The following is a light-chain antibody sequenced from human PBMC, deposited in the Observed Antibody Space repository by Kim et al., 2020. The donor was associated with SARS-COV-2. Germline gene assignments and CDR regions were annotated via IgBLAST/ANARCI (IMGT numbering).Light chain of an antibody. CDR1: QSVGSN. J-gene: IGKJ1*01. CDR2: GAS. V-gene: IGKV3-15*01. Sequence: EIVMTQSPATLSVSPGERATLSCRASQSVGSNLAWYQQKPGQVPRLLIYGASTRATGIPVRFSGSGSGTEFTLTISSLQSEDSAVYYCQHYNNWPQTFGQGTKVDIK. CDR3: QHYNNWPQT.